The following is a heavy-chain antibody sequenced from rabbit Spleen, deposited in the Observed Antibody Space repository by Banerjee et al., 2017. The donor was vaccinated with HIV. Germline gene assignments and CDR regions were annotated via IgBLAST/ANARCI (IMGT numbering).Heavy chain of an antibody. CDR3: ARGGGGPYYLNL. V-gene: IGHV1S45*01. CDR2: ITSAGGANT. J-gene: IGHJ4*01. CDR1: GFSFSNKAV. D-gene: IGHD1-1*01. Sequence: QEQLVESGGGLVRPEGSLKLSCTASGFSFSNKAVMCWVRQAPGKGLEWIACITSAGGANTDYANWAKGRFTISRTSSTTVTLQMTSLTAADTATYFCARGGGGPYYLNLWGPGTLVTVS.